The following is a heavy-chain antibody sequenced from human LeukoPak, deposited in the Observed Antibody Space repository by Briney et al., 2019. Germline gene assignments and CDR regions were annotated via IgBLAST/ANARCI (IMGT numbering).Heavy chain of an antibody. CDR3: TRVQVVVGAMAAFDI. D-gene: IGHD2-15*01. CDR2: IRSKAYGGTA. CDR1: GFTFGDYA. J-gene: IGHJ3*02. Sequence: GGSLRLSCTASGFTFGDYAMSWVRQAPGKGLEWVGFIRSKAYGGTAEYAASVKGRLSISRDDSKSIAYLQMNGLKSEDTAVYYCTRVQVVVGAMAAFDIWGQGTMVTVSS. V-gene: IGHV3-49*04.